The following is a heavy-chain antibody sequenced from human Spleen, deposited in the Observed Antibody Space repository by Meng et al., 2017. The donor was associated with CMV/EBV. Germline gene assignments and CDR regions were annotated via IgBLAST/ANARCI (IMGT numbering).Heavy chain of an antibody. CDR1: GDTINTSGCY. CDR2: IYYTGSV. CDR3: ARVVVGLTIDQ. J-gene: IGHJ4*02. D-gene: IGHD2-15*01. Sequence: CTVSGDTINTSGCYWGWVRQAPEKGLEWIGNIYYTGSVHYSPSLESRLAISLDKSKNQFSLKLSSVTAADTALYYCARVVVGLTIDQWGQGTLVTVSS. V-gene: IGHV4-39*07.